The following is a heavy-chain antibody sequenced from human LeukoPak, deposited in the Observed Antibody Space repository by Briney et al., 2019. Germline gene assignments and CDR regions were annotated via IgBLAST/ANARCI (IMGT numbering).Heavy chain of an antibody. CDR3: ATSSEGGYSYGSDIDY. CDR1: GYTFTNYY. V-gene: IGHV1-46*01. Sequence: ASVKVSCKASGYTFTNYYIHWVRQAPGQGLEWMGIINPSGGSTNYAQKFQGRVTMTRDTSISTAYMELSRLTSDDTAVYYCATSSEGGYSYGSDIDYWGQGTLVTISS. D-gene: IGHD5-18*01. CDR2: INPSGGST. J-gene: IGHJ4*02.